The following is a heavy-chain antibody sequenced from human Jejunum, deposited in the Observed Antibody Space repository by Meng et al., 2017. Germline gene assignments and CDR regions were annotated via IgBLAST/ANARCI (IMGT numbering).Heavy chain of an antibody. D-gene: IGHD2-2*01. CDR2: ISSSSSYI. V-gene: IGHV3-21*06. CDR3: ATSALRYCSNVSCPNY. Sequence: GGSLRLSCVASGFTFSSFSMSWVRQAPGKGLEWVSSISSSSSYIFQAYLVKGRFTISRDTAKNTLYLQMNRLRAEDTAVYFCATSALRYCSNVSCPNYWGQGTLVTVSS. CDR1: GFTFSSFS. J-gene: IGHJ4*02.